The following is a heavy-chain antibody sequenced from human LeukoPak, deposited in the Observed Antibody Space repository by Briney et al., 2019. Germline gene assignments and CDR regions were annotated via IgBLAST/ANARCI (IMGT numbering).Heavy chain of an antibody. CDR1: GSTFSSYG. V-gene: IGHV3-30*18. D-gene: IGHD6-6*01. CDR2: ISYDGSNK. J-gene: IGHJ5*02. Sequence: GGSLRLSCAASGSTFSSYGMHWVRQAPGKGLEWVAVISYDGSNKYYADSVKGRFTISRDNSKNTLYLQMNSLRAEDTAVYYCAKSSGVSTWGQGTLVTVSS. CDR3: AKSSGVST.